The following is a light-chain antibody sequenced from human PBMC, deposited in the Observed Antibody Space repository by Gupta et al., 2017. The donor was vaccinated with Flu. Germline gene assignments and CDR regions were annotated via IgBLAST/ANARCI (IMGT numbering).Light chain of an antibody. Sequence: DTLSCRASQRINLNYFAWFQQKPGQAPRLLIYAASSRATGITERFSGGGSGTDFTLTISRLEPEDFAVYFCLQYGSTRGYTFGQGTQLEIK. CDR1: QRINLNY. CDR3: LQYGSTRGYT. V-gene: IGKV3-20*01. CDR2: AAS. J-gene: IGKJ2*01.